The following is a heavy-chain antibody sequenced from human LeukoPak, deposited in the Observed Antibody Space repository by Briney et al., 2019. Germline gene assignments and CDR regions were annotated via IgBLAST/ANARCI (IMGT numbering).Heavy chain of an antibody. CDR3: ARERYYGSGSYYNLFDY. CDR1: GFTFSSYW. Sequence: PGGSLRLSCAASGFTFSSYWMHWVRQAPGKGLVWVSRINSDGSSTSYADSVKGRFTISRDNAKNTLYLQMNSLRAEDTAAYYCARERYYGSGSYYNLFDYWGQGTLVTVSS. J-gene: IGHJ4*02. D-gene: IGHD3-10*01. CDR2: INSDGSST. V-gene: IGHV3-74*01.